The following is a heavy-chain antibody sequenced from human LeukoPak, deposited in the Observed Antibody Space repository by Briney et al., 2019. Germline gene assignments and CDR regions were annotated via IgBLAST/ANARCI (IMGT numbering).Heavy chain of an antibody. V-gene: IGHV3-9*01. J-gene: IGHJ4*02. CDR3: AKMAGGYSGHNDY. CDR2: IIWNSGNI. D-gene: IGHD5-12*01. CDR1: GFTFEDYA. Sequence: GGSLRLSCAASGFTFEDYAMHWVRQAPGKGLEWVSGIIWNSGNIGYAGSVKGRFTISRDNSKNTLFLQMNSLRAEDTAVYYCAKMAGGYSGHNDYWGQGTLVTVSS.